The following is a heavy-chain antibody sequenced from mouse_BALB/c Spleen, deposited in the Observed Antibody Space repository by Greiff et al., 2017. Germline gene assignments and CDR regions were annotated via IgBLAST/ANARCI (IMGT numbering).Heavy chain of an antibody. Sequence: QVHVKQSGPGLVQPSQSLSITCTVSGFSLTSYGVHWVRQSPGKGLEWLGVIWSGGSTDYNAAFISRLSISKDNSKSQVFFKMNSLQANDTAIYYCARKGYGNYGYWYFDVWGAGTTVTVSS. V-gene: IGHV2-2*02. CDR3: ARKGYGNYGYWYFDV. D-gene: IGHD2-10*02. CDR1: GFSLTSYG. J-gene: IGHJ1*01. CDR2: IWSGGST.